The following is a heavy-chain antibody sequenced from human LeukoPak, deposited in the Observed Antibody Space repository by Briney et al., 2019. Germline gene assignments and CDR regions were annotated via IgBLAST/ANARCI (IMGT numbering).Heavy chain of an antibody. CDR3: VREVSGDPWHNWFDP. Sequence: PGGSLRLSCAASGFTFSSYWTHWVRQAPGKGLVWVSRVDHGGSGTVYADSVKGRFTISRNNAKNTLYLQMNSLRAEDTAVYYCVREVSGDPWHNWFDPWGQGTLVTVSS. CDR2: VDHGGSGT. J-gene: IGHJ5*02. V-gene: IGHV3-74*03. CDR1: GFTFSSYW. D-gene: IGHD4-17*01.